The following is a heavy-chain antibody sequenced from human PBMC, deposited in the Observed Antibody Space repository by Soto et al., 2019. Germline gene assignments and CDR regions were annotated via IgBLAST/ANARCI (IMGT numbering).Heavy chain of an antibody. J-gene: IGHJ4*02. CDR2: IYPGDSDT. D-gene: IGHD6-19*01. CDR3: ARLGEGSGWYRAFDH. CDR1: GYSFTSYW. Sequence: GESLKISCKGSGYSFTSYWIGWVRQMPGKGLEWMGIIYPGDSDTRYSPSFQGQVTISADKSISTAYLQWSSLKASDTAMYYCARLGEGSGWYRAFDHWGQGPLVTVSS. V-gene: IGHV5-51*01.